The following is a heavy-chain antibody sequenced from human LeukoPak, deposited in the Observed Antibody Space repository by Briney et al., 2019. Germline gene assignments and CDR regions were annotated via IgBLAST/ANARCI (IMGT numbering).Heavy chain of an antibody. J-gene: IGHJ6*03. V-gene: IGHV1-18*04. Sequence: GASVKVSCKASGYTFTSYGINWVREAPGQGLEWMGWISGDKVNTHYAQNLQGRVTVTTDTSTSTAYMELRSLRSDDTAIYFCARGSIALRDYHYVDVWGKGTTVTVSS. CDR1: GYTFTSYG. D-gene: IGHD4-17*01. CDR3: ARGSIALRDYHYVDV. CDR2: ISGDKVNT.